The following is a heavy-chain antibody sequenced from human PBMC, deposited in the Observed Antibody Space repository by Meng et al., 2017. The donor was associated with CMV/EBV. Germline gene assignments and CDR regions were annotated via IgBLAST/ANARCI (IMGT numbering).Heavy chain of an antibody. V-gene: IGHV4-39*07. J-gene: IGHJ4*02. D-gene: IGHD2-2*01. CDR2: IYYSGST. CDR1: GGSISSSSYY. CDR3: ARVSLKFDY. Sequence: SETLSLTCTVSGGSISSSSYYWGWIRQPPGKGLEWIGSIYYSGSTYYNPSLKSRVTISVDTSKNQFSLKLSSVTAADTAVYYCARVSLKFDYWGQGTLVTVSS.